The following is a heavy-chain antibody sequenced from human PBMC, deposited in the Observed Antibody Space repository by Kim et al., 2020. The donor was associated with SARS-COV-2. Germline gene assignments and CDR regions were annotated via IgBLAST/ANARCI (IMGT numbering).Heavy chain of an antibody. CDR1: GGTFSSYA. Sequence: SVKVSCKASGGTFSSYAISWVRQAPGQGLEWMGGIIPIFGTANYAQKFQGRVTITADESTSTAYMELSSLRSEDTAVYYCARWGQRMTTVVTTDAFDIWGQGTMVTVSS. CDR2: IIPIFGTA. J-gene: IGHJ3*02. D-gene: IGHD4-17*01. V-gene: IGHV1-69*13. CDR3: ARWGQRMTTVVTTDAFDI.